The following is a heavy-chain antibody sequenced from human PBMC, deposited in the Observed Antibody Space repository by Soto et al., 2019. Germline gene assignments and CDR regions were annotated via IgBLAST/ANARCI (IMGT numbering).Heavy chain of an antibody. Sequence: QVQLEESGGGVVQPGRSLRLSCAASGFTFSSYAMHWVRQAPGKGLEWVAVISYDGSNKYYADSVKGRFTISRDNSKNTLYMQMNSLIAEDTAVYYCAREMIVGALNYFDYLGQGTLVTVS. CDR2: ISYDGSNK. V-gene: IGHV3-30-3*01. CDR3: AREMIVGALNYFDY. J-gene: IGHJ4*02. D-gene: IGHD1-26*01. CDR1: GFTFSSYA.